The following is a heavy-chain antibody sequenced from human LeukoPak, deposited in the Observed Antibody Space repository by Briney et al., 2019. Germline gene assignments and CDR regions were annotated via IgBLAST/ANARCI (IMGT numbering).Heavy chain of an antibody. Sequence: RRSLRLSCAASGFTFSSYAMHWVRQAPGKGLEWVAVISYDGSNKYYADSVKGRFTISRDNSKNTLYLQMNSLRAEDTAVYYCARAATTVTHPDYWGQGTLVTVSS. CDR3: ARAATTVTHPDY. D-gene: IGHD4-17*01. CDR1: GFTFSSYA. J-gene: IGHJ4*02. V-gene: IGHV3-30*04. CDR2: ISYDGSNK.